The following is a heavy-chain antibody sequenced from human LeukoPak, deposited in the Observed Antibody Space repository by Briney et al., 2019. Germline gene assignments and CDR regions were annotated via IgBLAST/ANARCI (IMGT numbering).Heavy chain of an antibody. CDR2: TYYRSEWYN. V-gene: IGHV6-1*01. J-gene: IGHJ3*02. Sequence: SQTLSLTCAISGDRVSSNSAAWNWIRQSPSRGLEWLGRTYYRSEWYNDYAVSVKSRITINPDTSKNQFSLQLNSVTPEDTAVYYCARGGGIVVVPAAINAFDIWGQGTMVTVSS. CDR1: GDRVSSNSAA. D-gene: IGHD2-2*01. CDR3: ARGGGIVVVPAAINAFDI.